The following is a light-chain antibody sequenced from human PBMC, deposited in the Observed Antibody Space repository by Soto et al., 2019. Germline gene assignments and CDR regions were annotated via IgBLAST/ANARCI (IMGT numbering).Light chain of an antibody. CDR1: QSISSW. CDR2: DAS. V-gene: IGKV1-5*01. CDR3: QQYNSYSYT. Sequence: DIQMTQSPSTLSASVGDRVTITCRASQSISSWLAWYQQKPWKAPKLLIYDASSLESGVPSRFSGSGSGTEVTLTISSLQTDEFATYYCQQYNSYSYTFGQGTKLEIK. J-gene: IGKJ2*01.